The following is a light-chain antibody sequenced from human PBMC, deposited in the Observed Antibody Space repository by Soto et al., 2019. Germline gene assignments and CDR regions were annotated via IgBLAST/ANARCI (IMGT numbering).Light chain of an antibody. Sequence: QSALTQPASVSGSPGQSITISCPGTSSDVGGYKYVSWYQQHPGKAPKLMIYEVSNRPSGVSNRFSGSKSGNTASLTISGLQAEDEADYYCSSYTSSSTLEVFGTGTKVTVL. CDR1: SSDVGGYKY. CDR3: SSYTSSSTLEV. V-gene: IGLV2-14*01. CDR2: EVS. J-gene: IGLJ1*01.